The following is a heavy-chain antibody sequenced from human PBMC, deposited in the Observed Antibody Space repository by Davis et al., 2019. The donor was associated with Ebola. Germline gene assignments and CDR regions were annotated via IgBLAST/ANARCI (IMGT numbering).Heavy chain of an antibody. J-gene: IGHJ4*02. D-gene: IGHD2-15*01. V-gene: IGHV4-38-2*02. CDR3: ARTDRVCSGGTCYSGNDFDY. CDR2: IYHSGTT. Sequence: SETLSLTCIVSGFSISDGYYWGWIRQPPGKGLEWVGCIYHSGTTFYNPSLKSRVTISVDTSMNQFSLRLTSVTAADTAVYYCARTDRVCSGGTCYSGNDFDYWGQGTLVTVSS. CDR1: GFSISDGYY.